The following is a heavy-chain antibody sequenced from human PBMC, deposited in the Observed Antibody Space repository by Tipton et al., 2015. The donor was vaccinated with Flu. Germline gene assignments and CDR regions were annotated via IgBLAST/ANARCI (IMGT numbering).Heavy chain of an antibody. V-gene: IGHV4-4*07. D-gene: IGHD3-10*01. CDR2: IYTSGST. CDR3: ARGSGSGTYVIFDF. J-gene: IGHJ4*02. CDR1: GGSLSSFY. Sequence: TLSLTCTVSGGSLSSFYWSWIRQPAGKGLEWIGRIYTSGSTKYNPSLKSRLSMSVDTSKSQFSLKLTSVTAADTAVYYCARGSGSGTYVIFDFWGQGTLVTVPS.